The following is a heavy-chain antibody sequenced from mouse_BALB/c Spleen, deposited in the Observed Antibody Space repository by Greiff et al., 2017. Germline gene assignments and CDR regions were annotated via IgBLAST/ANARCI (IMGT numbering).Heavy chain of an antibody. V-gene: IGHV14-3*02. J-gene: IGHJ4*01. CDR3: ARRTTVVAGGAMDY. Sequence: EVKLVESGAELVKPGASVKLSCTASGFNIKDTYMHWVKQRPEQGLEWIGRIDPANGNTKYDPKFQGKATITADTSSNTAYLQLSSLTSEDTAVYYCARRTTVVAGGAMDYWGQGTSVTVSS. CDR1: GFNIKDTY. D-gene: IGHD1-1*01. CDR2: IDPANGNT.